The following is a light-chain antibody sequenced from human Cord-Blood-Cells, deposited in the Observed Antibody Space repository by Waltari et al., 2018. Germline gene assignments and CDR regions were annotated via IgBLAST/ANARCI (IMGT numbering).Light chain of an antibody. Sequence: QSALTQPPAAFGSPGQPATLPYTRTSSYVAGYNYVSWYQQHPGTAAKPMSYEVSQRPSGVPDRFSVSKSGNTASLTVSGLQAEDEADYYCSSYAGSNNFWVVGGGTKLTVL. J-gene: IGLJ3*02. V-gene: IGLV2-8*01. CDR2: EVS. CDR3: SSYAGSNNFWV. CDR1: SSYVAGYNY.